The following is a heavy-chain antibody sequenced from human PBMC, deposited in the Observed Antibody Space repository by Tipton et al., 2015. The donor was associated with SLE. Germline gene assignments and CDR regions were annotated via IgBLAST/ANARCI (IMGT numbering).Heavy chain of an antibody. J-gene: IGHJ6*02. CDR2: INHSGSA. CDR1: GGSFSGYY. V-gene: IGHV4-34*01. D-gene: IGHD3-22*01. CDR3: ARGRIVVVASYYYGTDV. Sequence: TLSLTCAVYGGSFSGYYWSWIRQPPGKGLEWIGEINHSGSANYNPSLKSRVTISVDTSKNQFSLKLSSVTAADTAVYYCARGRIVVVASYYYGTDVWGQGTTVTVSS.